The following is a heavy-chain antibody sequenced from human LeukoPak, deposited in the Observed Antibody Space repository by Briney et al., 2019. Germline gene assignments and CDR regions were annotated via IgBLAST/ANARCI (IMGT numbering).Heavy chain of an antibody. Sequence: SETLSLTCTVSGGSISSYYWSWIRQPPGKGLEWIGYIYHSGSTYYNPSLKSRVTISVDRSKNQFSLKLSSVTAADTAVYYCARARGGIGYEYNWFDPWGQGSLVTVSS. CDR3: ARARGGIGYEYNWFDP. J-gene: IGHJ5*02. CDR2: IYHSGST. V-gene: IGHV4-59*12. CDR1: GGSISSYY. D-gene: IGHD5-12*01.